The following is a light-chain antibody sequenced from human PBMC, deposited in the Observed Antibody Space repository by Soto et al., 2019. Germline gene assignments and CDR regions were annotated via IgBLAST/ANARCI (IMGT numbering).Light chain of an antibody. CDR3: QQSYSTPGT. CDR2: DAS. CDR1: QSISRY. V-gene: IGKV1-39*01. Sequence: IQLTQSPASVSASAGGRVTITCRASQSISRYLNWYRQKPGRAPKLLIYDASSLQSGVPSRFSGSASGTDFTLTISSLQPEDFATYYCQQSYSTPGTFGQGTKVDIK. J-gene: IGKJ1*01.